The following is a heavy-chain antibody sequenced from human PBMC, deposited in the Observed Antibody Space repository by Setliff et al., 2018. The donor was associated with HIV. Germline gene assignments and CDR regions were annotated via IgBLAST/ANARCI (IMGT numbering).Heavy chain of an antibody. J-gene: IGHJ4*02. CDR3: ARATGKSSGLDY. CDR2: IYYSGST. Sequence: KPSETLSLPCTVSGGPISNYYWSWIRQPPGKGLEWIGNIYYSGSTKYNPSLKSRVTISVDTSKNKFSLKVSSVTAADTAVYYCARATGKSSGLDYWGQGTLVTVSS. CDR1: GGPISNYY. D-gene: IGHD3-22*01. V-gene: IGHV4-59*01.